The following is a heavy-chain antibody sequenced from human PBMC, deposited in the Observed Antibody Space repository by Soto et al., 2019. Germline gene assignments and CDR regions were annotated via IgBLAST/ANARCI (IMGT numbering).Heavy chain of an antibody. CDR2: INHSGST. Sequence: SETLSLTCAVYGGSFSGYYWSWIRQPPGKGLEWIGEINHSGSTNYNPSLKSRVTISVDTSKNQFSLKLSSVTAADTAVYYCARGSGLFYMDVWGKGTTVTVSS. D-gene: IGHD3-10*01. CDR1: GGSFSGYY. V-gene: IGHV4-34*01. J-gene: IGHJ6*03. CDR3: ARGSGLFYMDV.